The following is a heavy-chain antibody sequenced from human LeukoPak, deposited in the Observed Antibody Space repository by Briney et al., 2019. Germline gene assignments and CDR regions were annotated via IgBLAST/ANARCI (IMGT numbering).Heavy chain of an antibody. J-gene: IGHJ4*02. D-gene: IGHD5-18*01. CDR1: GYTFTSYG. V-gene: IGHV1-18*01. CDR3: ARAGVDTAMAGR. CDR2: ISAYNGNT. Sequence: ASVKVSCKASGYTFTSYGISWVRQAPGQGLEWMGWISAYNGNTNYAQKFQGRVTMTRDTSISTAYMELSRLRSDDTAVYYCARAGVDTAMAGRWGQGTLVTVSS.